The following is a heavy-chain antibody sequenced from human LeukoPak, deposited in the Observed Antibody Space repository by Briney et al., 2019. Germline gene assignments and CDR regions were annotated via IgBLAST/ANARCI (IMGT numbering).Heavy chain of an antibody. D-gene: IGHD6-19*01. CDR1: GGPLSGYY. CDR2: INHSGST. Sequence: SETLSLTCAGFGGPLSGYYWTWIRQPPGKGLEWIGEINHSGSTNYNPSLKSRVTISVDTSKNQVSLKLSSVTAADTAVYYCASRNSSGWYRIFDYWGQGTLATVSS. V-gene: IGHV4-34*01. J-gene: IGHJ4*02. CDR3: ASRNSSGWYRIFDY.